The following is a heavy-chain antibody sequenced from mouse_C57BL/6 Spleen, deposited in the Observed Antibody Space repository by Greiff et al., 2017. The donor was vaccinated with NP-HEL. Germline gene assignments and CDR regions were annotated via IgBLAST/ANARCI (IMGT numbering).Heavy chain of an antibody. J-gene: IGHJ3*01. CDR2: INPNNGGT. D-gene: IGHD1-1*01. CDR1: GYTFTDYY. Sequence: EVQLQQSGPELVKPGASVKISCKASGYTFTDYYMNWVKQSHGKSLEWIGDINPNNGGTSYNQKFKGKATLTVDKSSSTAYMELRSLTSEDSAVYYCARLGHGSFAYWGQGTLVTVSA. CDR3: ARLGHGSFAY. V-gene: IGHV1-26*01.